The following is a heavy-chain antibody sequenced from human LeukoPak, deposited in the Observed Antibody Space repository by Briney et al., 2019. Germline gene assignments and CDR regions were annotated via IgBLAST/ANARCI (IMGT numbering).Heavy chain of an antibody. V-gene: IGHV3-21*01. CDR1: GFTFSSSS. D-gene: IGHD6-13*01. CDR3: ARGRIAAAITFDY. CDR2: ISSSSSYI. Sequence: GGSLRLSCAASGFTFSSSSMNWVRQAPGKGLEWVSSISSSSSYIYYADSVKGRFTISRDNAKNSLYLQMNSLRAEDTAVYYCARGRIAAAITFDYWGQGTLVTVSS. J-gene: IGHJ4*02.